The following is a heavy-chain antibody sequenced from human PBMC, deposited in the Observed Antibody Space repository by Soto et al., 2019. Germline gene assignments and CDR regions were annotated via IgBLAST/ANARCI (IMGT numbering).Heavy chain of an antibody. Sequence: QVQLVQSGAEVEKPSASVKVSCKASGYTFTSYGVSWVRQVPGLGLAWMGWMSAYNGNTNYAQKLQGRVTMTTDTSTSTAYMELRSVRSDDTAAYYCARVGGALEDLDYWGQGTLVTVSS. D-gene: IGHD3-16*01. CDR1: GYTFTSYG. CDR2: MSAYNGNT. V-gene: IGHV1-18*01. CDR3: ARVGGALEDLDY. J-gene: IGHJ4*02.